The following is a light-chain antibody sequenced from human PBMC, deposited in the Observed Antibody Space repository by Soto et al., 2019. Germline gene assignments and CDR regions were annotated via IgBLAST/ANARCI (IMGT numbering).Light chain of an antibody. Sequence: DIVMKQSPAALSVSPGERATLSCRASQSVSSNYLAWYQQKPGQAPRLLIYGASNRATGIPDRFSGSGSGTDFTLTISRLEPEDFAVYYCQQYGSSSITFGQGTRLEIK. CDR2: GAS. V-gene: IGKV3-20*01. J-gene: IGKJ5*01. CDR1: QSVSSNY. CDR3: QQYGSSSIT.